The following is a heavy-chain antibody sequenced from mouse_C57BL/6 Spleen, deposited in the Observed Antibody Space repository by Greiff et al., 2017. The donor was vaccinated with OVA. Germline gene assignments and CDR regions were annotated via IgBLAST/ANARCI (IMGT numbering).Heavy chain of an antibody. CDR2: ISGGGGNT. J-gene: IGHJ2*01. CDR1: GFTFSSYT. CDR3: ARDYDYGYYFDY. V-gene: IGHV5-9*01. D-gene: IGHD2-4*01. Sequence: EVKVVESGGGLVKPGGSLKLSCAASGFTFSSYTMSWVRQTPEKRLEWVATISGGGGNTYYPDSVKGRFTISRDNAKNTLYLQMSSLRSEDTALYYCARDYDYGYYFDYWGQGTTLTVSS.